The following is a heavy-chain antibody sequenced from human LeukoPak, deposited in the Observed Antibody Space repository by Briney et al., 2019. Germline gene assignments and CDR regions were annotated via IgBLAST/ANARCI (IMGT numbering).Heavy chain of an antibody. J-gene: IGHJ4*02. V-gene: IGHV4-30-2*01. CDR2: IYHSGST. CDR1: GGSISSGGYS. D-gene: IGHD6-13*01. CDR3: ARDVAAAGMRYFDY. Sequence: PSETLSLTCAVPGGSISSGGYSWSWIPPPPGQGLVWIGYIYHSGSTYYNPSLKSRVTISVDRSQNHFYLKLSSVTAADTAVYYCARDVAAAGMRYFDYWGKGTLVTVSS.